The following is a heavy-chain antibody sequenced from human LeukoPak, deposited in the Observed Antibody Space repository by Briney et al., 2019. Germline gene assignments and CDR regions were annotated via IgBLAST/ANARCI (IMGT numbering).Heavy chain of an antibody. CDR3: ARQPVVVAATLDSLDY. CDR2: IYYRGST. J-gene: IGHJ4*02. Sequence: KPSETLSLTCNVSGGSISGYYWSWIRQPPGKELEWIGYIYYRGSTNYNPSLKSRITMSVDTSKNQFFLKLSSVTAADTAVYYCARQPVVVAATLDSLDYWGQGTLVTVSS. CDR1: GGSISGYY. V-gene: IGHV4-59*08. D-gene: IGHD2-15*01.